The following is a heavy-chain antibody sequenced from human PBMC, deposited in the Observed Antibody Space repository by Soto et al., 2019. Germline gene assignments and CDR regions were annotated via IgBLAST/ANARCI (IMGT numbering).Heavy chain of an antibody. J-gene: IGHJ6*02. CDR1: GGTFSTYG. CDR3: ARVVMTTVPASFYYGLDV. CDR2: IIPLIGTA. Sequence: QVQLVQSGAEVRKPGSSVTVSCKASGGTFSTYGITWVRQAPGQGLEWMGNIIPLIGTANYAERFRGRVTITAAESTTTAYMELTSLRSEDTAVYYCARVVMTTVPASFYYGLDVWGQGTTGTVSS. D-gene: IGHD4-4*01. V-gene: IGHV1-69*18.